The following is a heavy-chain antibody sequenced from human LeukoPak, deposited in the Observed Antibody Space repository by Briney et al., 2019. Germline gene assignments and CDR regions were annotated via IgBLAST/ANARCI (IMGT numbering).Heavy chain of an antibody. J-gene: IGHJ5*02. CDR3: ARISVVAARFGLSYNWFDP. V-gene: IGHV4-34*01. D-gene: IGHD2-15*01. Sequence: SETLSRTCAVYCGSFSGYYWTWLRHPPRDGVVWIGAINRSGGTHYNPSLTSRVTISVDTSKNQFSLRLHSVTAADTSVYYCARISVVAARFGLSYNWFDPWGQGNLVTVSS. CDR2: INRSGGT. CDR1: CGSFSGYY.